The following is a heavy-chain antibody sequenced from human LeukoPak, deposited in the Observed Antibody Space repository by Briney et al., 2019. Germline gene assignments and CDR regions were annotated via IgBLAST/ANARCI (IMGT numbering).Heavy chain of an antibody. J-gene: IGHJ5*02. V-gene: IGHV3-21*01. CDR3: ARADCSGSTCYLRRSWFDP. Sequence: GRSLRLSCAASGFTYSSFDMNWVRQAPGKGLEYVSSISTSSRYIYYRDSVKGRFTISRDDAKNSLYLQMNSLRVEDTAVYYCARADCSGSTCYLRRSWFDPWGQGTLVTVSS. D-gene: IGHD2-2*01. CDR2: ISTSSRYI. CDR1: GFTYSSFD.